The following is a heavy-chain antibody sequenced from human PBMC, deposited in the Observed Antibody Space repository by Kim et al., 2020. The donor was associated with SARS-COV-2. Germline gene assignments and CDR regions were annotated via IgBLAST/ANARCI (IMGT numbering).Heavy chain of an antibody. Sequence: RYSPSLKSRLTITKATSKNQVALTMTNLDPVDTATYYCVHRKTMIGVFDNWGQGTLVTVSS. CDR3: VHRKTMIGVFDN. J-gene: IGHJ4*02. V-gene: IGHV2-5*01. D-gene: IGHD3-22*01.